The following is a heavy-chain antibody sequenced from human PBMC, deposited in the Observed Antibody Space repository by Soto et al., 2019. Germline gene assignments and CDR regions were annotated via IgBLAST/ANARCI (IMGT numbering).Heavy chain of an antibody. CDR1: GYTFTSYG. V-gene: IGHV1-18*01. D-gene: IGHD4-17*01. CDR2: ISAYNGNT. CDR3: XXXHGDYAGY. J-gene: IGHJ4*02. Sequence: QVQLVQSGAEVKKPGAPVKVSCKASGYTFTSYGISWVRQAPGQGLEWMGWISAYNGNTYYAEKLQGRVTITTETXXXTXXXXXXXXRSDDTDVYXXXXXHGDYAGYWGQGTLVIVSS.